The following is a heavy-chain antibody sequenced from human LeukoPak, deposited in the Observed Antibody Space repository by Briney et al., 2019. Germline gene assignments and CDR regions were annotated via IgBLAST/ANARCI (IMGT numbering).Heavy chain of an antibody. CDR3: ARSGDKGYCSTTSCYGFDY. J-gene: IGHJ4*02. CDR1: GYSISSGYH. V-gene: IGHV4-38-2*02. D-gene: IGHD2-2*01. CDR2: IYIGETT. Sequence: SETLSLTCTVSGYSISSGYHWGWIRQPPGKGLEWIGSIYIGETTFHNPSLKSRVTISLDTSKNQFSLGLSSVTAADTAVYHCARSGDKGYCSTTSCYGFDYWGQGILVTVSS.